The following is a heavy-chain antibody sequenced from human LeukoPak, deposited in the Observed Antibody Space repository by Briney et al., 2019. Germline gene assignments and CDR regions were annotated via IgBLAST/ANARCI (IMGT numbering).Heavy chain of an antibody. CDR2: VSYSGST. Sequence: PSETLSLTCTVSGASINGYYWSWIRQPPGKGLEWIGCVSYSGSTDYNPALKSRVTISEDTSKSQVSLKLSSVTAADTAVYFCARGKFGDFEDWGQGTTVTVSS. CDR1: GASINGYY. D-gene: IGHD4-17*01. V-gene: IGHV4-59*01. CDR3: ARGKFGDFED. J-gene: IGHJ6*02.